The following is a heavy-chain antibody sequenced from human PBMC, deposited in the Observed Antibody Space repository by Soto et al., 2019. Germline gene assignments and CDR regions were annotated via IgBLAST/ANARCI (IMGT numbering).Heavy chain of an antibody. CDR2: ISGSGGST. V-gene: IGHV3-23*01. J-gene: IGHJ6*02. D-gene: IGHD3-9*01. CDR3: AKGQRRMYYDIFTGQYYYYGMDV. CDR1: GFTFSSYA. Sequence: GGSLRLSCAASGFTFSSYAMSWVRQAPGKGLEWVSAISGSGGSTYYADSVKGRFTISRDNSKNTLYLQMNSLRAEDTAVYYCAKGQRRMYYDIFTGQYYYYGMDVWGQGTTVTVSS.